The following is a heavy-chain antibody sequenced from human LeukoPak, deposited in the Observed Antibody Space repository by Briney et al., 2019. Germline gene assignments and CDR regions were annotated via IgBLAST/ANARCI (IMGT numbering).Heavy chain of an antibody. D-gene: IGHD5-24*01. Sequence: SETLSLTCTVSGGSMSTYYWSWLRQPPGKGLEWIGYVYYDGNNDYNPSLKSRVTTSIDTSKKQFSLKLTSVTAADTAVYYCARVKDDNNYDRAFDIWGQGTMVTVSS. CDR3: ARVKDDNNYDRAFDI. CDR1: GGSMSTYY. V-gene: IGHV4-59*01. J-gene: IGHJ3*02. CDR2: VYYDGNN.